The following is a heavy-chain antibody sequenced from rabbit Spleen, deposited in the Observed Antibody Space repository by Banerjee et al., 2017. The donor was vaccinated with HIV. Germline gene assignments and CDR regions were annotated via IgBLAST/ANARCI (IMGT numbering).Heavy chain of an antibody. J-gene: IGHJ4*01. V-gene: IGHV1S45*01. D-gene: IGHD8-1*01. CDR2: IYTSGIST. CDR1: GFTISGSYW. CDR3: ARDAGSGPYIDGYFNL. Sequence: QQQLVESGGGLVKPGASLTLTCTASGFTISGSYWICWVRQAPGKGLEWIACIYTSGISTYYASWAKGRFTISKTSSTTVTLQMTSLTAADKATYFCARDAGSGPYIDGYFNLWGPGTLVTVS.